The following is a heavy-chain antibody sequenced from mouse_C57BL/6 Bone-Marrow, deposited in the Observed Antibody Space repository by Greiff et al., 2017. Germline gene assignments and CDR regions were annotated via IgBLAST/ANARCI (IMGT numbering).Heavy chain of an antibody. CDR3: ASLCDNDAVAY. Sequence: EVMLVEPGGGLVKPGGSLKLSCAASGFTFSDYGMHWVRQAPEKGLEWVAYISSGSSTIYYADTVKGRFTISIDTAKNTLFLQMTRLRSRDTAMYYCASLCDNDAVAYWGQGTLVTVSA. CDR1: GFTFSDYG. CDR2: ISSGSSTI. D-gene: IGHD2-4*01. J-gene: IGHJ3*01. V-gene: IGHV5-17*01.